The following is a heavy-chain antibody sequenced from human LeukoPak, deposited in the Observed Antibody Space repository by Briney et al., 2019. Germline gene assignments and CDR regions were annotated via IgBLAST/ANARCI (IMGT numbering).Heavy chain of an antibody. CDR2: ISGSGDNT. CDR3: AKEGPYYFDY. Sequence: GGSLRLSCAASGFTFSSYAMSWVRQAPGKGLEWVSGISGSGDNTYYADSVKGRFTISRDNSKSTLYVQVNSLGTEDTAAYYCAKEGPYYFDYWGQGTLVTVSS. V-gene: IGHV3-23*01. CDR1: GFTFSSYA. J-gene: IGHJ4*02.